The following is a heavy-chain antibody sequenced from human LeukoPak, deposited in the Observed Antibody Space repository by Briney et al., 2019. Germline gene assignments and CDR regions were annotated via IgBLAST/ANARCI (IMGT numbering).Heavy chain of an antibody. Sequence: PGGSLRLSCAASRVTFSSYWMTWVRQAPGKGLEWVASINQDGSEQYYVDSVKGRFTISRDNSKNTLYLQMNSLRAEDTAVYYCAKDTAVSDYYGSGSDMDVWGKGTTVTVSS. CDR3: AKDTAVSDYYGSGSDMDV. CDR1: RVTFSSYW. D-gene: IGHD3-10*01. CDR2: INQDGSEQ. V-gene: IGHV3-7*03. J-gene: IGHJ6*03.